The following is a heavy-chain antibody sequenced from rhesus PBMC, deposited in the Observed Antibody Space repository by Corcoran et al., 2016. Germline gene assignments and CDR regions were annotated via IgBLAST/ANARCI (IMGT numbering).Heavy chain of an antibody. V-gene: IGHV4S11*01. CDR2: IYGSGSSS. CDR3: ARSLFGPSHNSLDV. CDR1: GGSISSNY. Sequence: QVQLQESGPGLVKPLETLSLTCAVSGGSISSNYWSWIRQPPGKGLEWIGYIYGSGSSSNYNPSLKSRVTLSVDTSKNQFSLKLSSVTAEDTAVYYCARSLFGPSHNSLDVWGRGVLVTVSS. D-gene: IGHD3-3*01. J-gene: IGHJ5-2*02.